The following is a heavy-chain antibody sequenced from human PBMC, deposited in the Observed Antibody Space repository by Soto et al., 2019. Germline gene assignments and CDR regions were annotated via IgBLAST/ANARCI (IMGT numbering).Heavy chain of an antibody. CDR3: AREREVRALLWFGELTY. V-gene: IGHV1-18*01. CDR2: ISAYNGNT. D-gene: IGHD3-10*01. J-gene: IGHJ4*02. CDR1: GYTSTSYG. Sequence: QVQLVQSGAEVKKPGASVKVSCKASGYTSTSYGISWVRQAPGQGLEWMGWISAYNGNTNYAQKLQGRVTMTTDTSTSTAYMELRSLRSDDTAVYYCAREREVRALLWFGELTYWGQGTLVTVSS.